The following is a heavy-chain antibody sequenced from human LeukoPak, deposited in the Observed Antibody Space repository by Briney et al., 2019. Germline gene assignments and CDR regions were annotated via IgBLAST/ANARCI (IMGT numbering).Heavy chain of an antibody. Sequence: GGSLRLSCAASGFTFDDYAMHWVRQAPGKGLEWVSGISWNSGSIGYADSVKGRFTISRDNAKNSLYLQMNSLRAEDTALYYCARSIGDPLPPSFDLGAQGPRVPVPS. J-gene: IGHJ4*02. V-gene: IGHV3-9*01. CDR3: ARSIGDPLPPSFDL. CDR1: GFTFDDYA. CDR2: ISWNSGSI. D-gene: IGHD3-16*01.